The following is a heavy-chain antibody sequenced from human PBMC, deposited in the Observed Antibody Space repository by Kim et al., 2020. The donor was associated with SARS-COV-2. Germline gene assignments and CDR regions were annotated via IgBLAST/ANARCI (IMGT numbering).Heavy chain of an antibody. CDR3: EREIKAAGISAGY. D-gene: IGHD6-13*01. J-gene: IGHJ4*02. V-gene: IGHV3-30*01. Sequence: YADSVKGRFTISRDNWKTTIYLQMNGMRVEDTAVYYCEREIKAAGISAGYWRQGTLVTVSS.